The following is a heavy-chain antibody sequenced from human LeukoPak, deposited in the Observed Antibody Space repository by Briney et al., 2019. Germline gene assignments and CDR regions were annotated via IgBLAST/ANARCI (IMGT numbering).Heavy chain of an antibody. D-gene: IGHD6-13*01. CDR1: GGSFSGYY. V-gene: IGHV4-34*01. J-gene: IGHJ3*02. CDR2: INHSGST. CDR3: RAAGSPPHDAFDI. Sequence: SETLSLTCAVYGGSFSGYYWSWIRQPPGKGLEWIGEINHSGSTNYNPSLKSRVTISVDTSKNRFSLKLSSVTAADTAVYYCRAAGSPPHDAFDIWGQGTMVTVSS.